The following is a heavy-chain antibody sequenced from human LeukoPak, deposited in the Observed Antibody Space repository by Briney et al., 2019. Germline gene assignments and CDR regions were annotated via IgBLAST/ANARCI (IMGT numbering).Heavy chain of an antibody. V-gene: IGHV4-61*02. CDR2: IYTSGST. D-gene: IGHD2-2*02. J-gene: IGHJ3*02. Sequence: SETLSLTCTVSGGSISSGSYYWSWIRQPAGKGLEWIGRIYTSGSTNYNPSLKSRVTISVDTSKNQFSLKLSSVTAADTAVYYCARRILGYCSSTSCYIRTDAFDIWGQGTMVTVSS. CDR3: ARRILGYCSSTSCYIRTDAFDI. CDR1: GGSISSGSYY.